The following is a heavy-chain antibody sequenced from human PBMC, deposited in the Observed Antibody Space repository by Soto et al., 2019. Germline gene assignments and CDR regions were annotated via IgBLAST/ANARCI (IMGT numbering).Heavy chain of an antibody. J-gene: IGHJ4*02. Sequence: TVGSLRLSCAASGFTLSSFAMSWVRQAPGKGLEWVSAISASGGSTFFAASVKGRFTISRDNSKNTLYLQMNSLRAEDTAVYYCAKELSSYKRGGGLFRDYSDYRTPFDYWGQGSLVTVSS. CDR3: AKELSSYKRGGGLFRDYSDYRTPFDY. CDR2: ISASGGST. D-gene: IGHD4-17*01. V-gene: IGHV3-23*01. CDR1: GFTLSSFA.